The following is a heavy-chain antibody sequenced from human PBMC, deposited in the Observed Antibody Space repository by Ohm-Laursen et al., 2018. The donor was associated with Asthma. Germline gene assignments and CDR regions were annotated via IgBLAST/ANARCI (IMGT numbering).Heavy chain of an antibody. Sequence: ASVKVSCKTSGGTFSSYAISWVRQAPGQGLEWMGWISAYNGNTNYAQKLQGRVTMTTDTSTSTAYMELRSLRSDDTAVYYCARERAPTVVTPGWYFDYWGQGTLVTVSS. CDR3: ARERAPTVVTPGWYFDY. CDR1: GGTFSSYA. V-gene: IGHV1-18*01. D-gene: IGHD4-23*01. J-gene: IGHJ4*02. CDR2: ISAYNGNT.